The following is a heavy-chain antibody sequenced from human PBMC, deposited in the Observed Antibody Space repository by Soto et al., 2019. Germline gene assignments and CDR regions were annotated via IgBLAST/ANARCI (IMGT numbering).Heavy chain of an antibody. CDR3: VRGDYGDYSHWFDP. CDR1: GYTFTKFD. D-gene: IGHD4-17*01. CDR2: MNPNSGNT. Sequence: QVQLVQSGAEVKKPGASVRVSCKASGYTFTKFDINWVRQATGQGLEWMGWMNPNSGNTGYAQKFQGRVTMTRKTSITTAYMELSTLRSGDTAVYYCVRGDYGDYSHWFDPWGQGTLVTVSS. J-gene: IGHJ5*02. V-gene: IGHV1-8*01.